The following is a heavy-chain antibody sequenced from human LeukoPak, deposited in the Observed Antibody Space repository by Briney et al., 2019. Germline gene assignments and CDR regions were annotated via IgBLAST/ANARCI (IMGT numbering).Heavy chain of an antibody. Sequence: GASVKVSFKASGYTFTNYVINWVRQATGQGLEWMGWMNPNSGNTGYAQKFQGRVTMTRNTSISTAYMELSSLRSEDTAVYYCARRQLRFLDIDYWGQGTLVTVSS. CDR1: GYTFTNYV. V-gene: IGHV1-8*01. D-gene: IGHD3-3*01. CDR2: MNPNSGNT. CDR3: ARRQLRFLDIDY. J-gene: IGHJ4*02.